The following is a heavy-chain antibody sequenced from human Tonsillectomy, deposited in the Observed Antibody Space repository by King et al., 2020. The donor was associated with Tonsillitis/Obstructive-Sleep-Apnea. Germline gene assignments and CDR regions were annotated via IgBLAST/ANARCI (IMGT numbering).Heavy chain of an antibody. V-gene: IGHV5-51*01. CDR3: ASTLEDQLLAYYFHY. D-gene: IGHD2-2*01. J-gene: IGHJ4*02. Sequence: DVQLVESGAEVKKPGESLKISCKGSGYSFTNYWIGWVRQMPGKGLECMGIIYPGDSDTRYSPSFQAQVTISADKSINTAYLQWNSLKASDTAMYYCASTLEDQLLAYYFHYWGQGTLVTVSS. CDR1: GYSFTNYW. CDR2: IYPGDSDT.